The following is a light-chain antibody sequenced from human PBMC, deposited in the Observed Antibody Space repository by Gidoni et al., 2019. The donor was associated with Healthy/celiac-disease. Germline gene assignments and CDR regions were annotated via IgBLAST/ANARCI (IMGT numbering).Light chain of an antibody. CDR1: QDISNY. CDR2: DSS. J-gene: IGKJ4*01. CDR3: QQYDNLPLT. Sequence: DLQMTQSPSSLSASVGDRVTITCQASQDISNYLNWYQQKPGKAPKLLIDDSSNLETGVPSRFSGSGSGTDFTFTISSLQPEDIATYYCQQYDNLPLTFGGXTKVEIK. V-gene: IGKV1-33*01.